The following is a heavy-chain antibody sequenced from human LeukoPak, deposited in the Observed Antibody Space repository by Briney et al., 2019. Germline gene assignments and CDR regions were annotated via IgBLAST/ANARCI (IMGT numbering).Heavy chain of an antibody. Sequence: ASVKVSCTASGYTFTSYGISWVRRAPGQGLEWMGWISAYNGNTNYAQKLQGRVTMTTDTSTSTAYMELRSLRSDDTAVYYCARDQQWELLWYYYGMDVWGQGTTVTVSS. CDR2: ISAYNGNT. CDR3: ARDQQWELLWYYYGMDV. CDR1: GYTFTSYG. V-gene: IGHV1-18*01. D-gene: IGHD1-26*01. J-gene: IGHJ6*02.